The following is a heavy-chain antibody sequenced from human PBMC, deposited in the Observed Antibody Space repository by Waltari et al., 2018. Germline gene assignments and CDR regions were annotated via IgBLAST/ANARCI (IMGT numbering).Heavy chain of an antibody. Sequence: QVQLRESGPGLVKSSETLSLTCSVSGDSPGHNSWIWIRQSPGKGLEWIGYVQSSGSTDYNPSFRGRVTMSADASKNQFSLTLKSLTAADTATYFCARALWRVGTRGDFFDIWGRGTTVTVS. CDR1: GDSPGHNS. J-gene: IGHJ3*02. CDR2: VQSSGST. CDR3: ARALWRVGTRGDFFDI. V-gene: IGHV4-59*01. D-gene: IGHD1-7*01.